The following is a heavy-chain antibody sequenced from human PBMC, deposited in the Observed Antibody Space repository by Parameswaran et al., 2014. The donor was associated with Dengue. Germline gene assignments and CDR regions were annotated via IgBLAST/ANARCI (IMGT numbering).Heavy chain of an antibody. Sequence: RWIRQPPGKGLEWIGYISYSGSTNDNPSLRSRVTISVDTSKNQFSLQLSSVTAADTAVYYCARQPFWGEAGLLFAFDIWGQGTMVTVSS. D-gene: IGHD3-16*01. CDR2: ISYSGST. J-gene: IGHJ3*02. CDR3: ARQPFWGEAGLLFAFDI. V-gene: IGHV4-59*08.